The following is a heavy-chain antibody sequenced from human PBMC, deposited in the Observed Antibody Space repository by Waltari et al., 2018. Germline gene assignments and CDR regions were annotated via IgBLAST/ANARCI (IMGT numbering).Heavy chain of an antibody. CDR2: VYTSENT. V-gene: IGHV4-4*07. CDR1: GGSINNYY. Sequence: QVQLQESGPGLVKPSETLSLTCTVSGGSINNYYWSCIRQPAGKGLEWIGRVYTSENTNYNPSLKSRVAMSVDTSKNQFSLRLNSVTAADTAVYYCARDDNRQAFDIWGQGIVVTVSS. CDR3: ARDDNRQAFDI. D-gene: IGHD1-20*01. J-gene: IGHJ3*02.